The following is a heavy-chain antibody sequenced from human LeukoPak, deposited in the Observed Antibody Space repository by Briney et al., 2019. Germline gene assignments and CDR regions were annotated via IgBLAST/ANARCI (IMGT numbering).Heavy chain of an antibody. J-gene: IGHJ4*01. D-gene: IGHD3/OR15-3a*01. CDR1: GASVSGKF. CDR2: IYYSGST. Sequence: SETLSLTCTVSGASVSGKFWSWIRHSPGNGLEWIGLIYYSGSTKFNPSLKSRVAMSVDPSNTQFSFSLNSVTTTDTAAHFCVGGGDWLPEYWGHGTQVIVSS. V-gene: IGHV4-59*02. CDR3: VGGGDWLPEY.